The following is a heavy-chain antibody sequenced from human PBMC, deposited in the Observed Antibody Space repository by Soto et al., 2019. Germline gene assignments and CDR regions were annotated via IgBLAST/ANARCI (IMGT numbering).Heavy chain of an antibody. Sequence: QVQLQQWGAGLLKPSETLSLTCAVYGGSFSGYYWSWIRQPPGKGLEWIGEINHSGSTNYNPSLKSRVTISVDTSTNQSSLKLSSVTAADTAVYYCARGGYYYGSGSYGRWGQGTLVTVSS. J-gene: IGHJ4*02. CDR3: ARGGYYYGSGSYGR. D-gene: IGHD3-10*01. CDR1: GGSFSGYY. CDR2: INHSGST. V-gene: IGHV4-34*01.